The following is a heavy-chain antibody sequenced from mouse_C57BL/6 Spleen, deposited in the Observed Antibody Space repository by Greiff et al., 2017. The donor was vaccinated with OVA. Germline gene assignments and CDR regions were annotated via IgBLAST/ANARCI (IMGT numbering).Heavy chain of an antibody. CDR1: GYTFTSYG. J-gene: IGHJ4*01. V-gene: IGHV1-81*01. CDR2: IYPRSGNT. CDR3: ARIGAMDY. Sequence: VKLMESGAELARPGASVKLSCKASGYTFTSYGISWVKQRTGQGLEWIGEIYPRSGNTYYNEKFKGKATLTADKSSSTSYIELRSLTSEDSAVYFCARIGAMDYWGQGTSVTVSS.